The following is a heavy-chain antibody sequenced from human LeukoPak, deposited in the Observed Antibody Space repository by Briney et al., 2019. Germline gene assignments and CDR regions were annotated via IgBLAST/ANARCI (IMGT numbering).Heavy chain of an antibody. J-gene: IGHJ4*02. CDR2: LSSSGTTT. V-gene: IGHV3-11*01. CDR1: GFAFRDFY. D-gene: IGHD1-26*01. CDR3: ARDGSGSPDY. Sequence: PGGSLRLSCAASGFAFRDFYMAWIRQAPGEGLEWVSYLSSSGTTTYYADSVKGRFTTSRDNGKNSLYLQMESLRAEDTAVYYCARDGSGSPDYWGQGTLVTVSS.